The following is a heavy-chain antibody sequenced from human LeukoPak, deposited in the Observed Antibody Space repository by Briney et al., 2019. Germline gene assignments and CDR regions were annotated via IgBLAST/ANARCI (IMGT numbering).Heavy chain of an antibody. CDR1: GYTFTSYG. D-gene: IGHD3-10*01. CDR2: ISAYNGNT. Sequence: GASVKVSCKASGYTFTSYGISWVRQAPGQGLEWMGWISAYNGNTNYAQKLQGRVTMTTDTSTSTAYMELRSLRSDDTAVYYCARERITMVRGVHNWFDPWGQGTLVTVSS. V-gene: IGHV1-18*01. J-gene: IGHJ5*02. CDR3: ARERITMVRGVHNWFDP.